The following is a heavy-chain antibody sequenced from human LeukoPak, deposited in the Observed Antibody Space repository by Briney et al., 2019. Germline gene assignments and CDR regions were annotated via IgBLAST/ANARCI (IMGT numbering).Heavy chain of an antibody. D-gene: IGHD3-22*01. Sequence: SGWSLRLSCAASGFTFSSYSMNWVRQAPGKGLEWVSSISSSSSYIYYADSVKGRFTISRDNAKNSLYLQMNSLRAEDTAVYYCARDNYYYDSSGYYALFDYWGQGTLVTVSS. CDR1: GFTFSSYS. V-gene: IGHV3-21*01. J-gene: IGHJ4*02. CDR2: ISSSSSYI. CDR3: ARDNYYYDSSGYYALFDY.